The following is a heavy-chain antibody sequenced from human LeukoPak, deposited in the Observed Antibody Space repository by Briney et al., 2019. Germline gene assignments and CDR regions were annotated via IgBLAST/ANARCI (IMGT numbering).Heavy chain of an antibody. V-gene: IGHV3-21*04. CDR2: INGDSSYI. CDR1: GFTFSAYA. Sequence: GGSLRLSCAASGFTFSAYAIDWVRQAPGKGLEWVSSINGDSSYIYYADSVKGRFTIARDNAKNSLYLQMNSLRAEDTALYYCAKEGCSGGSCYSVWNAFDIWGQGTMVTVSS. D-gene: IGHD2-15*01. CDR3: AKEGCSGGSCYSVWNAFDI. J-gene: IGHJ3*02.